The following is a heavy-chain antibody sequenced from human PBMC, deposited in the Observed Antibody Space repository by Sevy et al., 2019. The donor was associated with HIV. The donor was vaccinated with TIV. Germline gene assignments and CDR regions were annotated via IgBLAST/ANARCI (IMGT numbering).Heavy chain of an antibody. Sequence: GGSLRFSCAASGFTFSSYGMHWVRQAPGKGLEWVAVIWYDGSNKYYADSVKGRFTISRDNSKNTLYLQMNSLRAEDTAVYYCARDLSGPHWGPIDYRGQGTLVTVSS. CDR2: IWYDGSNK. CDR3: ARDLSGPHWGPIDY. J-gene: IGHJ4*02. CDR1: GFTFSSYG. D-gene: IGHD3-16*01. V-gene: IGHV3-33*01.